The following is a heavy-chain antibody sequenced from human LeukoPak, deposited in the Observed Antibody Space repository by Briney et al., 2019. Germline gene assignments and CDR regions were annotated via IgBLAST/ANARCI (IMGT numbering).Heavy chain of an antibody. Sequence: GGSLRLSCVASGGAGSSNYMSWVRQAPGKGLEWVSVVHGGDTTQYADSVKGRFTISRDNSKNMVYLQIYRLRPEDTAVYYCARDVDNPMLGGAFDLWGQGTMVTVSS. CDR2: VHGGDTT. CDR3: ARDVDNPMLGGAFDL. V-gene: IGHV3-66*02. CDR1: GGAGSSNY. D-gene: IGHD4-23*01. J-gene: IGHJ3*01.